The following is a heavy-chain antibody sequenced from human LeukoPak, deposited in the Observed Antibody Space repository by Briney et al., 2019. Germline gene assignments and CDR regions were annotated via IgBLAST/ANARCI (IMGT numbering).Heavy chain of an antibody. CDR3: ARHLNSGGNSPLVY. D-gene: IGHD4-23*01. Sequence: TSETLSLTCTVSGDSITSTPYYRGWIRQSPGKGLEWIGIIYYSGSTYYNPSLKSRVTMPVDTSKNQFSLKLNSVTAADTAVYFCARHLNSGGNSPLVYWGQGTLVTVSS. V-gene: IGHV4-39*01. J-gene: IGHJ4*02. CDR2: IYYSGST. CDR1: GDSITSTPYY.